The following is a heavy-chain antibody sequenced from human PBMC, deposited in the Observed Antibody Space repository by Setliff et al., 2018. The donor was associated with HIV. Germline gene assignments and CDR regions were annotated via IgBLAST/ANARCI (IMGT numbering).Heavy chain of an antibody. D-gene: IGHD3-3*01. CDR2: INPHTGVT. CDR3: ARDLRDGFEEWFSTLDDGMDV. Sequence: GASVKVSCKTSGYIFIRYYIFWVRQAPGQGLEWMGNINPHTGVTKYAEKCQGRVTMTRDTSINTIYMELSRLRSDDTAVYYCARDLRDGFEEWFSTLDDGMDVWGQGTTVTVSS. J-gene: IGHJ6*02. CDR1: GYIFIRYY. V-gene: IGHV1-2*02.